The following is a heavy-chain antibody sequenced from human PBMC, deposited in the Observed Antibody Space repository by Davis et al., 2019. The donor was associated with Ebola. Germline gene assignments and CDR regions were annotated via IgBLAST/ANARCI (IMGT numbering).Heavy chain of an antibody. CDR3: ARGEEVVAATVDAFDI. Sequence: SVKVFCKASGGTFSSYAISWVRQAPGQGLEWMGGIIPIFGTANYAQKFQGRVTITADESTSTAYMELSSLRAEDTAVYYCARGEEVVAATVDAFDIWGQGTMVTVSS. D-gene: IGHD2-15*01. CDR2: IIPIFGTA. V-gene: IGHV1-69*13. J-gene: IGHJ3*02. CDR1: GGTFSSYA.